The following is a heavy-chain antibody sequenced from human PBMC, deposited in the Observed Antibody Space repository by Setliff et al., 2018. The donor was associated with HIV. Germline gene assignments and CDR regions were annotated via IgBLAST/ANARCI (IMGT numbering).Heavy chain of an antibody. CDR2: AYYRSRWKN. Sequence: PSQTLSLTCVIHGDSVSSNSAIWNWIRQSPSRGLEWLGTAYYRSRWKNDYAESVKGRITINADTSKNQFSLHLNSVTPEDTAVYYCARVFVGSGNYYTHYFDYWGLGTLVTVSS. CDR3: ARVFVGSGNYYTHYFDY. J-gene: IGHJ4*02. D-gene: IGHD3-10*01. V-gene: IGHV6-1*01. CDR1: GDSVSSNSAI.